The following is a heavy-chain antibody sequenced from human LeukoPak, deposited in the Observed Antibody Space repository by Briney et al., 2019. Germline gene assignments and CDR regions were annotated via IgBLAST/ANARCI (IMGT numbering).Heavy chain of an antibody. Sequence: GGSLRLSCAASGFTFSRYAMNWVRQAPGKGLEWVSYINTDSSDIHYADSVKGRFTISRDNARNTLYLQLSSLRAEDSGVYYCARDTFQPGLIDYWGQGTLVTDSS. CDR1: GFTFSRYA. D-gene: IGHD2-2*01. CDR3: ARDTFQPGLIDY. J-gene: IGHJ4*02. CDR2: INTDSSDI. V-gene: IGHV3-21*05.